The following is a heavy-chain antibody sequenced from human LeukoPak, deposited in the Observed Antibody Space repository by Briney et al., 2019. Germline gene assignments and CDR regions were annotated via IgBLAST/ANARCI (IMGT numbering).Heavy chain of an antibody. D-gene: IGHD6-6*01. CDR2: ISGSGGST. J-gene: IGHJ6*03. CDR3: AREARPYYYYMDV. CDR1: GFTFSSYA. V-gene: IGHV3-23*01. Sequence: GGSLRLSCAASGFTFSSYAMSWVRQAPGKGLEWVSAISGSGGSTYYADSVKGRFTISRDNAKNSLYLQMNSLRAEDTAVYYCAREARPYYYYMDVWGKGTTVTVSS.